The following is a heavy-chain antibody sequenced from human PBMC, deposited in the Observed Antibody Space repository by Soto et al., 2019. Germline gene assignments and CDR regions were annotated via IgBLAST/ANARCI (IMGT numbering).Heavy chain of an antibody. D-gene: IGHD1-26*01. CDR2: IYYSGST. CDR3: ATHRPTTAHPFDS. Sequence: SETLSLTCTVSGGSISTADYDWSWIRQPPGKGLEWIGYIYYSGSTNYNPSLKDRLTISIDTSKNQFSLTLTSVTAADTAVYYCATHRPTTAHPFDSWGQGTLVTVSS. CDR1: GGSISTADYD. V-gene: IGHV4-30-4*01. J-gene: IGHJ4*02.